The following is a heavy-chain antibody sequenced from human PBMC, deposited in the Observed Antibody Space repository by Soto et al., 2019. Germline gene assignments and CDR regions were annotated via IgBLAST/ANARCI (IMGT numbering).Heavy chain of an antibody. J-gene: IGHJ3*02. CDR1: GDSIRSSYW. D-gene: IGHD2-15*01. CDR3: AGRESSGGPI. CDR2: IYRDENT. Sequence: QVQLQESGPGLVKPSGTLSLTCTVSGDSIRSSYWWSWVRQPPGKGLEWIGEIYRDENTNYNWSLRSRVTISADKSKNQFSLNLSSVTAADTAMYYCAGRESSGGPIWGRGTMVTVSS. V-gene: IGHV4-4*02.